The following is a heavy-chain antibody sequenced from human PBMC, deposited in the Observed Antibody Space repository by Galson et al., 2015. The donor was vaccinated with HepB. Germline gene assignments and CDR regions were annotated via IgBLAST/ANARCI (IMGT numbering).Heavy chain of an antibody. D-gene: IGHD2-2*01. J-gene: IGHJ5*02. CDR1: GGTFSSYT. Sequence: SVKVSCKASGGTFSSYTISWVRQAPGQGLEWMGRIIPILGIANYAQKFQGRVTITADKSTSTAYMELSSLRSEDTAVYYCARNVNDGCSSTSCYVLDPWGQGTLVTVSS. V-gene: IGHV1-69*02. CDR2: IIPILGIA. CDR3: ARNVNDGCSSTSCYVLDP.